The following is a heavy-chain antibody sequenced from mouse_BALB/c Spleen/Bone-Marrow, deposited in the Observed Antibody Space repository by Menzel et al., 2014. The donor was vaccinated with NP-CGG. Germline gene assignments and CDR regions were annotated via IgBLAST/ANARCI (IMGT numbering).Heavy chain of an antibody. Sequence: QVQLKQSGGELVRPGSSVKISCTASGYPFSSYWMNWVKQRPGQGLEWIGQIYPGDGETNYNGKFKGNATLTAYKSSSTAYMQVISLTSEESAIYFCARKYGDYWGEGTTLTVSS. CDR3: ARKYGDY. J-gene: IGHJ2*01. D-gene: IGHD2-10*02. V-gene: IGHV1-80*01. CDR1: GYPFSSYW. CDR2: IYPGDGET.